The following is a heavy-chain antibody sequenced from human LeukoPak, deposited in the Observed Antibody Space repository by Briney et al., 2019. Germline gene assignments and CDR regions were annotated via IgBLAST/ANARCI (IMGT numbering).Heavy chain of an antibody. CDR1: GYTFTSYA. CDR3: ARDATYYDILTGYYKGEDFDY. Sequence: ASVKVSCKASGYTFTSYAMHWVRQAPGQRLEWMGWINAGNGNTKYSQKFQGRVTITRDTSASTAYMELSSLRSEDTAVYYCARDATYYDILTGYYKGEDFDYWGQGTLVTVSS. J-gene: IGHJ4*02. V-gene: IGHV1-3*01. D-gene: IGHD3-9*01. CDR2: INAGNGNT.